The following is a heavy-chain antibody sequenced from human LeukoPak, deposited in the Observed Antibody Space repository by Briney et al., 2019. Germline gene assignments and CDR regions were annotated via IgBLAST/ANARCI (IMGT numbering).Heavy chain of an antibody. J-gene: IGHJ4*02. Sequence: PGGSLRLSCAASGFTFSSYSMNWVRQAPGKGLEWVSYISSSSNTIYYADSVKGRFTISRDNAKNSLYLQMNSLRAEDTAVYYCARETSGSYYPVDYWGQGTLVTVSS. CDR2: ISSSSNTI. CDR3: ARETSGSYYPVDY. V-gene: IGHV3-48*01. D-gene: IGHD1-26*01. CDR1: GFTFSSYS.